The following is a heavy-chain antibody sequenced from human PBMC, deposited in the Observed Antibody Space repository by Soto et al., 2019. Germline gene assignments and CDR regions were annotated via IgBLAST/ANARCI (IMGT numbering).Heavy chain of an antibody. CDR1: GFDFSSSW. V-gene: IGHV3-7*05. CDR2: IKGDVSEK. Sequence: GGSLRLSCAAAGFDFSSSWMSWIRQAPGKGLEWVANIKGDVSEKYSVDSVKGRFTISRDNAENSLYLQMNSLRAEDTAVYYCVKGGTNFAYWGQGIMVTVSS. D-gene: IGHD1-7*01. J-gene: IGHJ4*02. CDR3: VKGGTNFAY.